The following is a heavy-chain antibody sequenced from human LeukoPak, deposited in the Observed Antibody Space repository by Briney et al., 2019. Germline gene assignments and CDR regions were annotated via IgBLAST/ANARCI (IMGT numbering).Heavy chain of an antibody. CDR1: GFTFSTYS. V-gene: IGHV3-21*01. CDR3: AREKTGAGLDY. J-gene: IGHJ4*02. Sequence: GGSLRLSCAASGFTFSTYSMNWVRQAPGKGLEWVSSISSGRGYIYYADSVKGRFSVSRDNAKNSLYLQMNSLRAEDTAVYYCAREKTGAGLDYWGQGTLVTVSS. CDR2: ISSGRGYI.